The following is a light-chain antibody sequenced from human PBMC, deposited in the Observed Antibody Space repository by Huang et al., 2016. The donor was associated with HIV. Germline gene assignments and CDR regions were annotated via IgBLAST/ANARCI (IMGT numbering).Light chain of an antibody. CDR3: QQHHSWLT. CDR1: QSISNH. V-gene: IGKV3-11*01. J-gene: IGKJ4*01. Sequence: IVLTQSPATLSWYLGERVTLSCRASQSISNHLAWYQQRPGQAPRLLIYDASNRVGGVPARFSGSGSGTDFTLTISSLEPEDFALYYCQQHHSWLTFGGGTKLEVK. CDR2: DAS.